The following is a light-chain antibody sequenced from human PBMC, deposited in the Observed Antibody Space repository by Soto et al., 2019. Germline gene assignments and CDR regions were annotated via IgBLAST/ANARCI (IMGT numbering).Light chain of an antibody. CDR3: QTWGTGVLV. CDR2: LNSDGSH. V-gene: IGLV4-69*01. J-gene: IGLJ3*02. Sequence: QPVLTQSPSASASLGASVKLTCTLSSGHSSYAIAWHQQQPEKGPRFLMKLNSDGSHTKGDGIPDRFSGSRSGAERYLTISSLRSEDEADYYCQTWGTGVLVFGAGTKLTVL. CDR1: SGHSSYA.